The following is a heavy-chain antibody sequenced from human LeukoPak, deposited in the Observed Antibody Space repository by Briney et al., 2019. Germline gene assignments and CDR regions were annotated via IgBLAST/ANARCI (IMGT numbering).Heavy chain of an antibody. CDR1: GGSISSSSYY. CDR2: IYYSGST. Sequence: SETLSLTCTVSGGSISSSSYYWGWIRQPPGKGLEWIGSIYYSGSTYYNPSLKSRVTISVDTSKNQFSLKLSSVTAADTAVYYCATGIAAAGTDYYYYYYMDVWGKGTTVTVSS. J-gene: IGHJ6*03. V-gene: IGHV4-39*07. CDR3: ATGIAAAGTDYYYYYYMDV. D-gene: IGHD6-13*01.